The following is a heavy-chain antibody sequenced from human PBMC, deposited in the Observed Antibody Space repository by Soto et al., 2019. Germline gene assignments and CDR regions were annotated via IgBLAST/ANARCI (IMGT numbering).Heavy chain of an antibody. V-gene: IGHV4-59*01. Sequence: PSETLSLTCTVSGGSISSYYWSWIRQPPGKGLEWIGYIYYSGSTNYTPSLKSRVTISVDTSKNQFSLKLSSVTAADTAVYYCARVAASGARDTLGLGALLTISS. J-gene: IGHJ5*02. CDR3: ARVAASGARDT. D-gene: IGHD2-15*01. CDR1: GGSISSYY. CDR2: IYYSGST.